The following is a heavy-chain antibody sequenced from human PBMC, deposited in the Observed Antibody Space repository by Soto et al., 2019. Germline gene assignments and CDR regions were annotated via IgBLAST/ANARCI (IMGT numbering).Heavy chain of an antibody. V-gene: IGHV2-5*02. CDR3: AHTFYFHNSGSPVQAFDY. CDR2: IYWDDDK. Sequence: GPTLVNPTQTLTLTCTFSGFSLSTSGVGVGWIRQPPGKALEWLALIYWDDDKRYSPSLKSRLTITKDTSKNQVVLTMTSMDPVDTATYYCAHTFYFHNSGSPVQAFDYWGQGTLVTVSS. J-gene: IGHJ4*02. D-gene: IGHD6-19*01. CDR1: GFSLSTSGVG.